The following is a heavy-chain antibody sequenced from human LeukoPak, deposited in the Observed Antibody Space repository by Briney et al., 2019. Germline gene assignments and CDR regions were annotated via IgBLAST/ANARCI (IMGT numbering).Heavy chain of an antibody. J-gene: IGHJ4*02. CDR1: GFTFSSYG. D-gene: IGHD6-19*01. Sequence: GGSLRLSCAASGFTFSSYGTHWVRQAPGKGLEWLAFIRYEGSNKYYADSVKGRFTISRDTSKNTMYLQMNSLRAEDRAVYYCAKDARSGYSSNLFDYWGQGTLVTVSS. CDR3: AKDARSGYSSNLFDY. V-gene: IGHV3-30*02. CDR2: IRYEGSNK.